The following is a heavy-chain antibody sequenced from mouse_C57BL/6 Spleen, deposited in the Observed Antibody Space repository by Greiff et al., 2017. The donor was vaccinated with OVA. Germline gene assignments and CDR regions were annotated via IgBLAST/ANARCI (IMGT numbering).Heavy chain of an antibody. D-gene: IGHD1-1*01. J-gene: IGHJ2*01. V-gene: IGHV1-19*01. Sequence: EVQLQQSGPVLVKPGASVKMSCKASGYTFTDYYMNWVKQSHGKSLEWIGVINPYNGGTSYNQKFKGKATLTVDKSSSTAYMELNSLTSEDSAVYDCARWTFYYGSSYDWGQGTTLTVSS. CDR2: INPYNGGT. CDR3: ARWTFYYGSSYD. CDR1: GYTFTDYY.